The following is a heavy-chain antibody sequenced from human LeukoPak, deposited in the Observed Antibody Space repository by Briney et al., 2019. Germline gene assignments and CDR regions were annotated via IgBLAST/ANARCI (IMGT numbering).Heavy chain of an antibody. CDR1: GFTFSSYS. V-gene: IGHV3-21*01. D-gene: IGHD5-18*01. CDR2: ISSSSSYI. CDR3: ARERRKGYTAMVLPDY. J-gene: IGHJ4*02. Sequence: GGSLRLSCAASGFTFSSYSMNWVRQAPGKGLEWVSSISSSSSYIYYADSVKGRFTISRDNAKNSLYLQMNSLRAEDTAVYYCARERRKGYTAMVLPDYWGQGTLVTVSS.